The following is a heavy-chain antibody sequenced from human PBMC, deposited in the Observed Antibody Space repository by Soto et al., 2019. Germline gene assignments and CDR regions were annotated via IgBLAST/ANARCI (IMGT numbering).Heavy chain of an antibody. D-gene: IGHD6-13*01. Sequence: PSETLSLTCTVSGASMNSYHWSWIRQPAGKGLEWIGHIHSSGSTNYNPSLKSRVTMSVDTSKNQFSLRLMSLTAADTAVYYCARDQVVAAAGITWFDPWGQGSLVTVSS. CDR1: GASMNSYH. J-gene: IGHJ5*02. CDR2: IHSSGST. V-gene: IGHV4-4*07. CDR3: ARDQVVAAAGITWFDP.